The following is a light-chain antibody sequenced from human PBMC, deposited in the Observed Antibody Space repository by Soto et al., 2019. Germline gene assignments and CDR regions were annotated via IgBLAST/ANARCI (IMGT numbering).Light chain of an antibody. CDR1: SSNIGPSFD. J-gene: IGLJ2*01. CDR3: QSYDSSLSAVV. Sequence: QSVLTQPPSVSGAPGQRVTISCTGCSSNIGPSFDVHWYQHLPGTAPKLLIYGNDNRPSGVPDRFSGSKSGTSASLAITGLQAEDEADYYCQSYDSSLSAVVFGGGTKVTVL. V-gene: IGLV1-40*01. CDR2: GND.